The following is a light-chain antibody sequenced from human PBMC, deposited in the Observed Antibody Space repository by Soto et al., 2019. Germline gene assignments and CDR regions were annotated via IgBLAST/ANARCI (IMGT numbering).Light chain of an antibody. Sequence: EIVMTHSPATLSVSPGERATLSCRASQSVTSNFAWYQQKPGQAPRLLIYDASTRATGIPARFSGSGSGTEFTLTISSLQSEDFAVYYCQQYNNWPQWTLGRGTKVDIK. CDR3: QQYNNWPQWT. CDR2: DAS. J-gene: IGKJ1*01. CDR1: QSVTSN. V-gene: IGKV3-15*01.